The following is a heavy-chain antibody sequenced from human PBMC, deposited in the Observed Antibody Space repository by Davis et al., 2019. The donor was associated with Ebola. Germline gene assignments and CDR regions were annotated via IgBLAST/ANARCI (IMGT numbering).Heavy chain of an antibody. Sequence: SVKVSCKASGYTFTSYGISWVRQAPGQGLEWMGGIIPIFGTANYAQKFQGRVTITADESTSTAYMELRSLRSDDTAVYYCARTKGTGTTHGYDYWGQGTLVTVSS. CDR1: GYTFTSYG. CDR2: IIPIFGTA. D-gene: IGHD1-1*01. V-gene: IGHV1-69*13. CDR3: ARTKGTGTTHGYDY. J-gene: IGHJ4*02.